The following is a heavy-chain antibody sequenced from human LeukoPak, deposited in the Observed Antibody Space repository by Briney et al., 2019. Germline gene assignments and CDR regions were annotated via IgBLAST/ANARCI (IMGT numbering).Heavy chain of an antibody. V-gene: IGHV4-59*01. D-gene: IGHD1-14*01. CDR1: GGSISSYY. Sequence: VKPSETLSLTCTVSGGSISSYYWSWIRQPPGKGLEWIGYIHHSGSTNYKPSLKSRVTISVDTSKNQFSLKLTSVTAADTAVYYCARDAVSGTSGFDVWGQGTMVTVSS. CDR3: ARDAVSGTSGFDV. CDR2: IHHSGST. J-gene: IGHJ3*01.